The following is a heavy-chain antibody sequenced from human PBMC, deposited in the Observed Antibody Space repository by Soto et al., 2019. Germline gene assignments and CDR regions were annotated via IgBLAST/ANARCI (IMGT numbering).Heavy chain of an antibody. CDR3: AKVITRFCSNGKCHFWFDP. CDR1: GSTFYDSY. V-gene: IGHV3-11*06. J-gene: IGHJ5*02. Sequence: NPVGSLRLSCVASGSTFYDSYMSWLRQAPGKGLEWVSYISSSSGFTDYADSVKGRFTISRDNTKNSLYLQMNSLTVEDTAVYFCAKVITRFCSNGKCHFWFDPWGQGTLVTVSS. D-gene: IGHD3-10*01. CDR2: ISSSSGFT.